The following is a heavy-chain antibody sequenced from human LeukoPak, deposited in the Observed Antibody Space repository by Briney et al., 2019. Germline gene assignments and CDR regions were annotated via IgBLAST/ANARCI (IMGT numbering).Heavy chain of an antibody. Sequence: GGSLRLSCAASKFTFSNYCMSWVRQAPGKGLEWVSFIYSDNTHYSDSVKGRFTISRDNSKNTLYLQMNSLRAEDTAVYYCARRAGAYSHPYDYWGQGTLVTVSS. D-gene: IGHD4/OR15-4a*01. CDR2: IYSDNT. V-gene: IGHV3-53*01. J-gene: IGHJ4*02. CDR1: KFTFSNYC. CDR3: ARRAGAYSHPYDY.